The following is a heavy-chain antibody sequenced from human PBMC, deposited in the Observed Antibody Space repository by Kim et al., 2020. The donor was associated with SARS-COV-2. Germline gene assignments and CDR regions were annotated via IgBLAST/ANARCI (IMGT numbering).Heavy chain of an antibody. Sequence: SETLSLTCTVSGGSISSGDYYWSWIRQPPGKGLEWIGYIYYSGSTYYNPSLKNRVTISVDTSKNQFSLKLSSVTAADTAVYYCARASRYDSSGYGLGYWGQGTLVTVSS. CDR1: GGSISSGDYY. J-gene: IGHJ4*02. CDR2: IYYSGST. D-gene: IGHD3-22*01. V-gene: IGHV4-30-4*01. CDR3: ARASRYDSSGYGLGY.